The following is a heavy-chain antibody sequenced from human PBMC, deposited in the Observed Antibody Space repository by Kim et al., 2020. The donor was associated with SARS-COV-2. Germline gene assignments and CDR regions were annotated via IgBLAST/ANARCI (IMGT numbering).Heavy chain of an antibody. CDR1: GFTFSSYA. CDR3: AKGWGTMVRGVIMLYFDY. J-gene: IGHJ4*02. V-gene: IGHV3-23*01. Sequence: GGSLRLSCAASGFTFSSYAMSWVRQAPGKGLEWVSAISGSGGSTYYADSVKGRFTISRDNSKNTLYLQMNSLRAEDTAVYYCAKGWGTMVRGVIMLYFDYWGQGTLVTVSS. CDR2: ISGSGGST. D-gene: IGHD3-10*01.